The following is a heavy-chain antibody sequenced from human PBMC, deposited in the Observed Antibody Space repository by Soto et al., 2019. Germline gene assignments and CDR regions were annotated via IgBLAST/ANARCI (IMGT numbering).Heavy chain of an antibody. CDR3: ARVEGMIVVPNWFDP. Sequence: SETLSLTCTVSGGSISSGDYYWSWIRQPPGKGLEWIGYIYYSGSTYYNPSLKSRVTISVDTSKNQFSLKLSSVTAADTAVYYCARVEGMIVVPNWFDPWGQGTLVTVSS. J-gene: IGHJ5*02. V-gene: IGHV4-30-4*01. CDR1: GGSISSGDYY. CDR2: IYYSGST. D-gene: IGHD3-22*01.